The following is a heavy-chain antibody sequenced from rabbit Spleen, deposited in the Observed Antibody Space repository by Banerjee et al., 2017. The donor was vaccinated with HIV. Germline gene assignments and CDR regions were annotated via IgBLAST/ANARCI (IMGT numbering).Heavy chain of an antibody. D-gene: IGHD4-2*01. V-gene: IGHV1S45*01. CDR1: GLDFSGSYW. CDR2: IDVGRTGRT. Sequence: QEQLVESGGGLVTLGGSLTLTCTASGLDFSGSYWICWVRQSPGKGLEWITCIDVGRTGRTYYASWAKGRFTISRTSSTMVTLQMTSLTVADTATYFCARDAAGREDFNLWGPGTLVTVS. CDR3: ARDAAGREDFNL. J-gene: IGHJ4*01.